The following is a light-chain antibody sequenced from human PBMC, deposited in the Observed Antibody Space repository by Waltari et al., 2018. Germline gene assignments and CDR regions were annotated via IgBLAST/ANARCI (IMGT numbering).Light chain of an antibody. CDR2: DVR. J-gene: IGLJ2*01. CDR3: SSYTSGNTVI. Sequence: QSALTQPASVSGSPGQSITISCLGTSSDVGGYTYVPWYQQHPGKAPTVMIYDVRNRPPGFSNRFSGSKAGNTASLTSSGLQAEDEADYYCSSYTSGNTVIFGGGTKLAVL. V-gene: IGLV2-14*03. CDR1: SSDVGGYTY.